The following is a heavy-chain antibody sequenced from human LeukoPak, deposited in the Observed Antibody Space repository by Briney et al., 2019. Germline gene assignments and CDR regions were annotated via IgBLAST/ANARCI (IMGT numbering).Heavy chain of an antibody. D-gene: IGHD3-22*01. Sequence: ASVKVSCKASGYTFTSYGISWVRQAPGQGLEWMGWISAYNGNTNYAQKLQGRVTMTTDTSTSTAYMELRSLRSDDTAVYYCARRGTQTRYSGSWTAYYYDSSGSYYFDYWGQGTLVTVSS. CDR2: ISAYNGNT. J-gene: IGHJ4*02. CDR1: GYTFTSYG. CDR3: ARRGTQTRYSGSWTAYYYDSSGSYYFDY. V-gene: IGHV1-18*01.